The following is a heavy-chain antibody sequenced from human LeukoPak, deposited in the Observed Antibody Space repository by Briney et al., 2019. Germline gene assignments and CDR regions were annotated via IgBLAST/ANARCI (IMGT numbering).Heavy chain of an antibody. Sequence: GGSLRLSRAASGFTFSSYAMSWVRQAPGKELEWVSAISGSGGSTYYADSVKGRFTISRDNSKNTLYLQMNSLRAEDTAVYYCAELGITMIGGVWGKGTTVTISS. CDR3: AELGITMIGGV. D-gene: IGHD3-10*02. V-gene: IGHV3-23*01. CDR1: GFTFSSYA. J-gene: IGHJ6*04. CDR2: ISGSGGST.